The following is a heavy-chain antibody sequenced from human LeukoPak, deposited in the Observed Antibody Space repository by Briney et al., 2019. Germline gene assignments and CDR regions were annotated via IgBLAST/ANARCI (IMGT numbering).Heavy chain of an antibody. Sequence: ASVKVSFKSSGYTFTIYDISWVRQPPGQGREGMGLISDYNGYTNYAQKLQGRVTMTTDTSTSTAYMELRSLRSDDTAVYYCATSTYGDPYCSGMDVWGQGTTVTVSS. CDR3: ATSTYGDPYCSGMDV. CDR1: GYTFTIYD. J-gene: IGHJ6*02. CDR2: ISDYNGYT. V-gene: IGHV1-18*01. D-gene: IGHD4-17*01.